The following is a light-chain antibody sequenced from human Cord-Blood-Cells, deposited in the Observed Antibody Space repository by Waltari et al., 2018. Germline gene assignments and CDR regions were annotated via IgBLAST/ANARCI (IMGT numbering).Light chain of an antibody. CDR1: QSVSSY. CDR2: DAS. Sequence: PATLSFSPGERPTLPCRTSQSVSSYLAWYQLKPGQAPRLLIYDASNRATGIPARFSGSGSGTDFTLTISSLEPEDFAVYSCQQRGNWLTFGQGTRLEIE. J-gene: IGKJ5*01. V-gene: IGKV3-11*01. CDR3: QQRGNWLT.